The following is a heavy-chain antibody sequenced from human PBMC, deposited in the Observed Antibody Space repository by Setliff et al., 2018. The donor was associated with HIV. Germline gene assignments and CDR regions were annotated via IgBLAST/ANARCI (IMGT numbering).Heavy chain of an antibody. J-gene: IGHJ5*01. Sequence: SGPTLVNPTETLTLTCTVSGFSLRESRMGVSWIRQPPGKALEWLAHIFSNGEQSYRTSLKSRLTISKDSSQTRVVLTMVSMDPVDTGTYFCARASGIEILFDSWGQGALVTVSS. CDR2: IFSNGEQ. D-gene: IGHD6-13*01. V-gene: IGHV2-26*01. CDR3: ARASGIEILFDS. CDR1: GFSLRESRMG.